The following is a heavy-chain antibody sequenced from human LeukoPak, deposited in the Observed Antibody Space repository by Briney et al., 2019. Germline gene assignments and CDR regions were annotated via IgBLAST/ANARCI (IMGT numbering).Heavy chain of an antibody. V-gene: IGHV4-39*07. J-gene: IGHJ5*02. D-gene: IGHD3-10*01. CDR3: ARGPRFGELLWHWFDP. Sequence: SETLSLTRTVSGGSISSSSYYWGWIRQPPGKGLEWIGSIYYSGSTYYNPSLKSRVTISVDTSKNQFSLKLRSVTAADTAVYYCARGPRFGELLWHWFDPWGQGTLVTVSS. CDR1: GGSISSSSYY. CDR2: IYYSGST.